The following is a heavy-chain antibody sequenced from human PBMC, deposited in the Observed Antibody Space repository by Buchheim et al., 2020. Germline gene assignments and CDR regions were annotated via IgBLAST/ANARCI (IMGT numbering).Heavy chain of an antibody. D-gene: IGHD1-26*01. J-gene: IGHJ4*02. CDR2: IWYDGSKE. V-gene: IGHV3-33*01. CDR3: ARDRGGWEYYFDY. CDR1: GFTFSTYG. Sequence: QVHLVESGGGVVQPGRSLRLSCVASGFTFSTYGMHWVRQAPGKGLEWVAVIWYDGSKEYYAESVRGRFSISRDNSKNTLYLQMNSLRAEDTAVYYCARDRGGWEYYFDYWGQGTL.